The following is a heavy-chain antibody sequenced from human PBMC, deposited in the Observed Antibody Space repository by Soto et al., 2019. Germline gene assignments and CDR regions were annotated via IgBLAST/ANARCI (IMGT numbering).Heavy chain of an antibody. CDR1: GGSISSSSYY. D-gene: IGHD1-7*01. J-gene: IGHJ4*02. Sequence: QLQLQESGPGLVKPSETLSLTCTVSGGSISSSSYYWGWIRQPPGKGLEWIGSIYYSGSTYYNPSLKSRVTISVDTSKNQFSLKLSSVTAADTAVYYCRFCRGTTGVDDYWGQGTLVTVSS. V-gene: IGHV4-39*01. CDR2: IYYSGST. CDR3: RFCRGTTGVDDY.